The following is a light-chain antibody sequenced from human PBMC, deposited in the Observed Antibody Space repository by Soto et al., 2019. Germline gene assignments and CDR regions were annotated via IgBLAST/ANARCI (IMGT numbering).Light chain of an antibody. J-gene: IGLJ1*01. CDR1: SSDVGGYNY. Sequence: QSALTQPASVSGSPGQSITISCTGTSSDVGGYNYVSWYQQHPGKAPKLMIYDVSNRPSGVSNRFSDSKSGNTASLTISGLQAEDEADYYCSSYTSSSTPLYVFGTGTKVTVL. CDR3: SSYTSSSTPLYV. V-gene: IGLV2-14*01. CDR2: DVS.